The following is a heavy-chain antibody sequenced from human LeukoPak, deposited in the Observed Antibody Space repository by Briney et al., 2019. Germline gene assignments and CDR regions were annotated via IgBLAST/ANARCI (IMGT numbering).Heavy chain of an antibody. CDR2: IIPIFGTA. CDR1: GGTFSSYA. J-gene: IGHJ6*03. V-gene: IGHV1-69*05. Sequence: GASVNVSCKASGGTFSSYAISWVRQAPGQGLEWMGRIIPIFGTANYAQKFQGRGTITTDESTSRAYMELSSLRSEDTAVYSVARGIAVVGTGCYSYMDVWGKGTTVTVSS. D-gene: IGHD6-19*01. CDR3: ARGIAVVGTGCYSYMDV.